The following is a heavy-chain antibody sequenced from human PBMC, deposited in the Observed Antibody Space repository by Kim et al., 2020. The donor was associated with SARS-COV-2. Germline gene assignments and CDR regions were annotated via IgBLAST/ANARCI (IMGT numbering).Heavy chain of an antibody. V-gene: IGHV3-15*01. CDR3: TTDLWYSGSYLLDY. J-gene: IGHJ4*02. CDR1: GFTFSYAW. D-gene: IGHD1-26*01. Sequence: GGSLRLSCAASGFTFSYAWMTWVRQAPGKGLEWVGRIKSKTDGGTTDYAAPVKGRFTISRDDSKNTLCLQMSSLKTEDTAVYYCTTDLWYSGSYLLDYWGQGTLVTVSS. CDR2: IKSKTDGGTT.